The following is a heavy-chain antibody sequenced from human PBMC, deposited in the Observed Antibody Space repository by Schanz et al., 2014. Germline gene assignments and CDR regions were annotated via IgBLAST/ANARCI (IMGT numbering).Heavy chain of an antibody. CDR1: GYTFSSYG. CDR3: ARGPSQGYSYGHNIGAYYYGMDV. V-gene: IGHV1-18*01. CDR2: INGYNGHT. D-gene: IGHD5-18*01. Sequence: QVQLVQSGAEVKKPGASVKVSCKASGYTFSSYGITWVRQAPGQGLEWMGWINGYNGHTLYAQKFQGRVTITADKSTSTASMELSSLRSEDTAVYYCARGPSQGYSYGHNIGAYYYGMDVWGQGTTXTVSS. J-gene: IGHJ6*02.